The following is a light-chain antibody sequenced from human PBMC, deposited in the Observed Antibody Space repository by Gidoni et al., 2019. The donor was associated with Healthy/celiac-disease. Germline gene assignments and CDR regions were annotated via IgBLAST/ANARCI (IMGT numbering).Light chain of an antibody. J-gene: IGKJ2*04. CDR1: QSISSW. CDR2: KAS. V-gene: IGKV1-5*03. CDR3: QQYNSYPCS. Sequence: DIQTTQSPSTLPASVGDRVTITCRASQSISSWLAWYQQKPGKAPKLLIYKASSLESGVPSRFSGSGSGTEFTLTISSLQPDDFATYYCQQYNSYPCSFGQGTKLEIK.